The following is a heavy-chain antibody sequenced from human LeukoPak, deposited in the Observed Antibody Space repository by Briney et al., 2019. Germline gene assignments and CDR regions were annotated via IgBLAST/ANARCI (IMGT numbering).Heavy chain of an antibody. CDR2: INHSGST. CDR3: ARAQEGYYYDSSGRRGAFDI. V-gene: IGHV4-34*01. J-gene: IGHJ3*02. CDR1: GGSFSGYY. D-gene: IGHD3-22*01. Sequence: SETLSLTCAVYGGSFSGYYWSWIRQPPGKGLEWIGEINHSGSTNYNPSLKSRVTISVDRSKNQFSLKLSSVTAADTAVYYCARAQEGYYYDSSGRRGAFDIWGQGTMATVSS.